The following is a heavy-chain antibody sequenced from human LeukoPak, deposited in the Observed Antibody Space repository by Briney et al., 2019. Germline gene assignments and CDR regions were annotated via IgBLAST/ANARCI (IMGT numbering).Heavy chain of an antibody. D-gene: IGHD6-19*01. Sequence: GGSLRLSCAVSGFPFSIYEMNWVRQAPGKGLEWVSNIGSSGTTIYYADSVKGRFSISRDNTKNSLYLQMNSLRVEDTAVYYCALLAVASDFDYWGQGALVTVSS. CDR3: ALLAVASDFDY. J-gene: IGHJ4*02. V-gene: IGHV3-48*03. CDR1: GFPFSIYE. CDR2: IGSSGTTI.